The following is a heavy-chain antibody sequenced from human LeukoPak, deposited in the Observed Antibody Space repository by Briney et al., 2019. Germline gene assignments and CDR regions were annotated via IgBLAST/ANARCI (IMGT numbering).Heavy chain of an antibody. Sequence: SETLSLTCAVSGYSISSGYYWGWIRQPPGKGLEWIGSIYHSGSTYYNPSLKSRVTISVDTSKNQFSLELSSVTAADTAVYYCARLRITMIGRNFDYWGQGTLVTVSS. D-gene: IGHD3-22*01. CDR1: GYSISSGYY. CDR2: IYHSGST. V-gene: IGHV4-38-2*01. CDR3: ARLRITMIGRNFDY. J-gene: IGHJ4*02.